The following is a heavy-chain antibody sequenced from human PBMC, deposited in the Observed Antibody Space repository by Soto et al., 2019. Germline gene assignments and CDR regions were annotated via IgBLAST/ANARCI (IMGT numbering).Heavy chain of an antibody. J-gene: IGHJ4*02. CDR2: IKSNSAGGTT. Sequence: EVQLVESGGGLVKPGGSLRLSCAASGFTFRNAWMSWVRQAPGKGLEWVGRIKSNSAGGTTDYAAPVKGRFTISRDDSNNTLNLQMISVKTEDTALYYCTTGVAAALYDFDYWGQGTLVTVSS. CDR3: TTGVAAALYDFDY. CDR1: GFTFRNAW. D-gene: IGHD2-2*01. V-gene: IGHV3-15*05.